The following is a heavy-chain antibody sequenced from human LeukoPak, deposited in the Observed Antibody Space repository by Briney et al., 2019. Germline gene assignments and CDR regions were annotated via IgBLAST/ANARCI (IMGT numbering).Heavy chain of an antibody. CDR1: GFTFSSYG. J-gene: IGHJ4*02. Sequence: PGGSLRLSCAASGFTFSSYGMHWVRQAPGKGLEWVAVISYDGSNKYYADSVKGRFTISRDNSKNTLYLQMNSLRAEDTAVYYCAKDLGLKLRYFDWLTDYWGQGTLVTVSA. CDR2: ISYDGSNK. D-gene: IGHD3-9*01. CDR3: AKDLGLKLRYFDWLTDY. V-gene: IGHV3-30*18.